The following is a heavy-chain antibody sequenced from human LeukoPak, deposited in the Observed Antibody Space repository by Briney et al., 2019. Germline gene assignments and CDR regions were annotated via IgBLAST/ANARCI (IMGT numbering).Heavy chain of an antibody. Sequence: KASETLSLTCGVYGGSLSGYYWSWIRQPPGKGLEWIGEVNHSGSTKYNPSLKSRVSISSDTSKNEFFLKLSSVTAADTAVYYCARYSPRYCSGTTCHTYYFDYWGQGTLVTVSS. CDR3: ARYSPRYCSGTTCHTYYFDY. CDR1: GGSLSGYY. CDR2: VNHSGST. D-gene: IGHD2-2*01. V-gene: IGHV4-34*01. J-gene: IGHJ4*02.